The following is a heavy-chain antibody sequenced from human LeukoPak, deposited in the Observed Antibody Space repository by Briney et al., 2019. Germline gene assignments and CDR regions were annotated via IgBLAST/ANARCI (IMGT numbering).Heavy chain of an antibody. V-gene: IGHV1-2*02. J-gene: IGHJ4*02. D-gene: IGHD3-3*01. Sequence: GASVKVSCKASGYTFTGYYMHWVRQAPGQGLEWMGWINPNSGGTNYAQKFQGRVTMTRDTSISTAYMELSRLRSDDTAVYYCARVPLDYDFWSGYPDYWGQGTLVTVSS. CDR3: ARVPLDYDFWSGYPDY. CDR1: GYTFTGYY. CDR2: INPNSGGT.